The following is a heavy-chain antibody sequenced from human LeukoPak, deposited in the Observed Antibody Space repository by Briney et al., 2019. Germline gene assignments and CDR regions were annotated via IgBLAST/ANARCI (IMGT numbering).Heavy chain of an antibody. CDR1: GFTFSDYS. CDR2: ISGSGSHI. D-gene: IGHD6-6*01. V-gene: IGHV3-21*06. Sequence: RGSLRLSCGASGFTFSDYSMNWVRQAPGKGLEWVSSISGSGSHIYYADSLKGRFTISRDNAKNSVSLQMNGLRADDTAVYYCAKDPWGSSSFWGQGTLVIVSS. CDR3: AKDPWGSSSF. J-gene: IGHJ4*02.